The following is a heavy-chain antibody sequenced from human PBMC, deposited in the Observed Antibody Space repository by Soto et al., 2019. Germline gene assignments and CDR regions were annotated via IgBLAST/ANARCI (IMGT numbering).Heavy chain of an antibody. V-gene: IGHV4-31*03. CDR1: DGSISSGGYY. J-gene: IGHJ4*02. CDR3: AREPGPYCSGGSCHEGYYFDY. D-gene: IGHD2-15*01. CDR2: IYYSGST. Sequence: SETLSLTCTVSDGSISSGGYYWSWIRQHPGKGLEWIGYIYYSGSTYYNPSLKSRVTISVDTSKNQFSLKLSSVTAADTAVYYCAREPGPYCSGGSCHEGYYFDYWGQGTLVTVSS.